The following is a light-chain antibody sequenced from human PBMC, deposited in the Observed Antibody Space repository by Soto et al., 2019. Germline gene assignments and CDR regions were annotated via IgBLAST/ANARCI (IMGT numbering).Light chain of an antibody. CDR3: QQYGSSGT. CDR2: GAS. J-gene: IGKJ1*01. CDR1: QSVSNNY. V-gene: IGKV3-20*01. Sequence: EIVLTQSPGTLSLSPGERATLSCRASQSVSNNYLAWYQQKPGQAPRLLIYGASNRATGIPARFSGSGSGTDFTLTIIRLEPEDFAVYYCQQYGSSGTFGQGTKVDIK.